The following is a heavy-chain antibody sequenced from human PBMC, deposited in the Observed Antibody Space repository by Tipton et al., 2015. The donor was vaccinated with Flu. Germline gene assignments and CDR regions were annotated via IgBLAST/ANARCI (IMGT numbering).Heavy chain of an antibody. D-gene: IGHD5-12*01. Sequence: QLVQSGGGVVQPGRSLRLSCAASGFTFNTYVLHWVRQAPGKGLEWVALIPYHGGTKHYADSVKGRFTISRDNSKNTLYLEMNSVRVEDTAVYYCVLENWEIVGPAFDFWGQGTMVTVSS. V-gene: IGHV3-30-3*01. J-gene: IGHJ3*01. CDR1: GFTFNTYV. CDR3: VLENWEIVGPAFDF. CDR2: IPYHGGTK.